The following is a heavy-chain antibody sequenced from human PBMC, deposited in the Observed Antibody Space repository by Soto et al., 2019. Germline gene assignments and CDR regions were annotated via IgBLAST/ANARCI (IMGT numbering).Heavy chain of an antibody. J-gene: IGHJ4*02. CDR2: INAGNGNT. Sequence: QVQLVQSGAEVKKPGASVKVSCKASGYTFTSYAMHWVRQAPGQRLEWMGWINAGNGNTKYSQKFQGRVTITRDTSASTAYMELSSLRSEDTAVYYCARGRGVIFGFLGTPPADDWGQGTLVTVSS. CDR1: GYTFTSYA. CDR3: ARGRGVIFGFLGTPPADD. D-gene: IGHD3-10*01. V-gene: IGHV1-3*01.